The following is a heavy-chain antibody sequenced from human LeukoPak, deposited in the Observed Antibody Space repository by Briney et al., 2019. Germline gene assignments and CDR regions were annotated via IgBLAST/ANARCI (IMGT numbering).Heavy chain of an antibody. CDR3: ARASHILTGYYRASDWFDP. D-gene: IGHD3-9*01. Sequence: SETLSLTCTVSGGSISSYYWSWIRQPPGKGLEWTGYIYYSGSTNYNPSLKSRVTISVDTSKHQFSLKLSSVTAADTAVYYCARASHILTGYYRASDWFDPWGQGTLVTVSS. V-gene: IGHV4-59*01. CDR1: GGSISSYY. J-gene: IGHJ5*02. CDR2: IYYSGST.